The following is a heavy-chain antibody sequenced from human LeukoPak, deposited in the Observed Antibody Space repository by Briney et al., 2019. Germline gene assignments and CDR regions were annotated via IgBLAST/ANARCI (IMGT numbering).Heavy chain of an antibody. D-gene: IGHD6-13*01. Sequence: SGGSLRLSCAASGFTFSNAWMSWVRQAPGKGLEWVGRIKSKTDGGTTDYAAPVKGRFTISRDGSKNTLYLQMNSLKTEDTAVYYCTATQAAAGYLAHDYWGQGTLVTVSS. CDR3: TATQAAAGYLAHDY. CDR1: GFTFSNAW. J-gene: IGHJ4*02. V-gene: IGHV3-15*01. CDR2: IKSKTDGGTT.